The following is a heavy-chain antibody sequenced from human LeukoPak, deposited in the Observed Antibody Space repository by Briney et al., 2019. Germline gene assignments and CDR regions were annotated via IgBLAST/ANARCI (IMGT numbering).Heavy chain of an antibody. CDR1: GGSISSSNW. V-gene: IGHV4-4*02. CDR2: IYHSGST. J-gene: IGHJ4*02. Sequence: SETLSLTCAVSGGSISSSNWWSWVRQPPGKGLEWIGEIYHSGSTNYNPSLKSRVTISVDKSKNQFSLKLSSVTAADTAVYYCAREASAGPRSASDYWGQGTLVTVSS. CDR3: AREASAGPRSASDY.